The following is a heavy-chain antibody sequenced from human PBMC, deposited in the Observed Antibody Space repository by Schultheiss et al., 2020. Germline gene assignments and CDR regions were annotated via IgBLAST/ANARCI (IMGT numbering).Heavy chain of an antibody. J-gene: IGHJ4*02. Sequence: AETLSLTCTVSGGSVSSGSFYWTWIRQPPGKGLEWIGEINHSGSTNYNPSLKSRVTISVDKSKNQFSLKLSSVTAADTAVYYCARVDDYGFIDYWGQGTLVTVSS. CDR2: INHSGST. CDR3: ARVDDYGFIDY. V-gene: IGHV4-61*01. D-gene: IGHD4-17*01. CDR1: GGSVSSGSFY.